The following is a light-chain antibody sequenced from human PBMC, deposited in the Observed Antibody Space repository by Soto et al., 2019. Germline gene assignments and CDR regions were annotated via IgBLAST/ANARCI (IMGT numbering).Light chain of an antibody. J-gene: IGKJ1*01. V-gene: IGKV3-20*01. CDR3: QQYGNSPPWT. CDR2: GAS. Sequence: EIVLTQSPGTLSLSPGERATLFCRASQSVSSRYLAWYQQKPGQAPRLLIYGASSRATGIPDRFSGSGSGTDFTLTISRLEPEDFALYYCQQYGNSPPWTFGQGTKVEIK. CDR1: QSVSSRY.